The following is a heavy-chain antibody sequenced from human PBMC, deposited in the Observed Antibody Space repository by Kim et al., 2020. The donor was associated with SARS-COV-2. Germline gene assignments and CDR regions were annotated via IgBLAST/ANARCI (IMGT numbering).Heavy chain of an antibody. CDR2: INTNTGNP. CDR3: ATRNSSGWYSDAFDI. V-gene: IGHV7-4-1*02. J-gene: IGHJ3*02. D-gene: IGHD6-19*01. Sequence: ASVKVSCKASGYTFTSYAMNWVRQAPGQGLEWMGWINTNTGNPTYAQGFTGRFVFSLDTSVSTAYLQISSLKAEDTAVYYCATRNSSGWYSDAFDIWGQGTMVTVSS. CDR1: GYTFTSYA.